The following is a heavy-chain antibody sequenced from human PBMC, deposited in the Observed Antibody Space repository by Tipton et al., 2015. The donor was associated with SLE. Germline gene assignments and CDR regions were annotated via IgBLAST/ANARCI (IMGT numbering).Heavy chain of an antibody. CDR2: ISGSGGST. CDR3: AKDYYDILTVGGYFDY. D-gene: IGHD3-9*01. V-gene: IGHV3-23*01. J-gene: IGHJ4*02. CDR1: GFTFSSYA. Sequence: GSLRLSCAASGFTFSSYAMSWVRQAPGKGLEWVSAISGSGGSTYYADSVKGRFTISRDNSKNTLYLQMNSLRAEDTAVYYCAKDYYDILTVGGYFDYWGQGTLVTVSS.